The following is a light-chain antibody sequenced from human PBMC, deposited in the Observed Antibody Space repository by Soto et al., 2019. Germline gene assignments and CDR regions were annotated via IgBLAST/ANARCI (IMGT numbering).Light chain of an antibody. J-gene: IGLJ2*01. Sequence: QSVLTQPPSVSGAPGQMVTISCTGSSSNIGAGYDVHWYQQLPGTAPKLLIYGNSNRPSGVPDRFSGSKSGTSASLAITGLQAEDEADYYCQSYDSSLREVFGGGTKLTVL. V-gene: IGLV1-40*01. CDR2: GNS. CDR3: QSYDSSLREV. CDR1: SSNIGAGYD.